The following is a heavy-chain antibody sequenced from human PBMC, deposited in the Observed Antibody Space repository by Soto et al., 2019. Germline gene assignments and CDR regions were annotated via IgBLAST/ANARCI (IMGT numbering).Heavy chain of an antibody. CDR1: GGFIDTSGHY. D-gene: IGHD5-12*01. J-gene: IGHJ5*02. V-gene: IGHV4-39*01. CDR3: VRHRGSVYDSNWFDP. CDR2: IFYDGTT. Sequence: QLQLQQSGPRLVKPSETLSLACTVSGGFIDTSGHYWGWVRQPPGKDLQWVGSIFYDGTTYYNPSLKSRVSISVDTSKKQFFLRLSSVTAADTSVYFCVRHRGSVYDSNWFDPWGQGTLVTVSS.